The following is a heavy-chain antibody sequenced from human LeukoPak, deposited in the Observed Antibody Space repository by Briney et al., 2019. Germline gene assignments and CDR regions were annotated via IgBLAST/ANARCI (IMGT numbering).Heavy chain of an antibody. Sequence: ASVTVSCKASGYTFTSYYMHWVRQAPGQGLEWMGIINPSGGSTSYAQKFQGRVTMNRDMPTSTVYMQLSSLRSEDTAVYYCARDPYSSGWYHDAFDIWGQGTMVTVPS. CDR2: INPSGGST. CDR3: ARDPYSSGWYHDAFDI. D-gene: IGHD6-19*01. V-gene: IGHV1-46*01. CDR1: GYTFTSYY. J-gene: IGHJ3*02.